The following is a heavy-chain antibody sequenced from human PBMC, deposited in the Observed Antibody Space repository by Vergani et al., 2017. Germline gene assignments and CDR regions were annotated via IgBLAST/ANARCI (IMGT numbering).Heavy chain of an antibody. CDR3: AKGGKYGDYGSKIDY. Sequence: QVQLVESGGGVVQPGRSLRLSCAASGFTFSSYGMHWVRQAPGKGLEWVAVISYDGSNKYYADSVKGRFTISRDNSKNTLNLQMNSLRAEDTAVYYCAKGGKYGDYGSKIDYWGQGTLVTVSS. CDR1: GFTFSSYG. V-gene: IGHV3-30*18. J-gene: IGHJ4*02. D-gene: IGHD4-17*01. CDR2: ISYDGSNK.